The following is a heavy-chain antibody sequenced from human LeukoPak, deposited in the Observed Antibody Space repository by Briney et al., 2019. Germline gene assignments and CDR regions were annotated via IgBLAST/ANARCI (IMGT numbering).Heavy chain of an antibody. V-gene: IGHV3-48*01. CDR2: ISGGGGNI. D-gene: IGHD2-8*02. J-gene: IGHJ4*02. CDR1: GFIFSSYS. CDR3: ARDFYWAFDF. Sequence: PGGSLRLSCAASGFIFSSYSMNWVRQAPGKGLEWISYISGGGGNIHYADSVEGRFTISRDNAKNSVYLQMNSLRAEDSAVYYCARDFYWAFDFWGQGILVTVSS.